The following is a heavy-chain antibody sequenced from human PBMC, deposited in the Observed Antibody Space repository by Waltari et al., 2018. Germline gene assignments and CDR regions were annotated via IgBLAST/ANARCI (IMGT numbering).Heavy chain of an antibody. Sequence: QVQLVQSGAEVKKPGASMKVSCKASGYTFNDFYIHWVRLTPGQGLAWMGWISPFSGGTSFAQSFQGRVTMTRDTAISTIYLELSSLRSDDTAIYDCARDAGGIAAADTSHFDSWGQGTLVTVSS. V-gene: IGHV1-2*02. D-gene: IGHD6-13*01. CDR3: ARDAGGIAAADTSHFDS. J-gene: IGHJ4*02. CDR1: GYTFNDFY. CDR2: ISPFSGGT.